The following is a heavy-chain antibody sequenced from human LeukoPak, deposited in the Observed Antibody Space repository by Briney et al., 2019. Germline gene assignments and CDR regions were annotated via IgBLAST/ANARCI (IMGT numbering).Heavy chain of an antibody. D-gene: IGHD5-18*01. CDR1: GFTFSSYG. Sequence: GGSLRLSCAASGFTFSSYGMSWVRQAPGKWLEWVSAISGSGGSTYYADSVKGRFTISRDNSKNTLYLQMNSLRAEDTAVYYCAKPPWDSYGYFDYWGQGTLVTVSS. CDR3: AKPPWDSYGYFDY. V-gene: IGHV3-23*01. CDR2: ISGSGGST. J-gene: IGHJ4*02.